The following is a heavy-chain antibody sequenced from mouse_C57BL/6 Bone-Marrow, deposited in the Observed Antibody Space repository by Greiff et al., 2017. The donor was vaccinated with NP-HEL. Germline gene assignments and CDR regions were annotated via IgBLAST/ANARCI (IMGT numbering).Heavy chain of an antibody. D-gene: IGHD2-1*01. V-gene: IGHV1-5*01. CDR3: TRGYGNYEAWFAY. J-gene: IGHJ3*01. Sequence: VQLQQSGTVLARPGASVKMSCKTSGYTFTSYWMHWVKQRPGQGLEWIGAIYPGNSDTSYNQKFKGKAKLTAVTSASTAYMELSSLTNEDSAGYYCTRGYGNYEAWFAYWGQGTLVTVSA. CDR1: GYTFTSYW. CDR2: IYPGNSDT.